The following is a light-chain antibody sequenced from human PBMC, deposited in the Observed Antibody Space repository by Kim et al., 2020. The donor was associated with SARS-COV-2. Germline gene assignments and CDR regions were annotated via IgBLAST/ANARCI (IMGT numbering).Light chain of an antibody. CDR1: QSLVSTSDYNY. J-gene: IGKJ4*01. V-gene: IGKV2-28*01. CDR2: LGS. Sequence: IVMTQSPLSLPVIPGEPASISCRSSQSLVSTSDYNYLDWYVQKPGQSPELLIYLGSNRASGVPDRFSGSGSGTDFTLKISRVEPEDVGVYYCMQTLYTTLTFGGGTKVEIK. CDR3: MQTLYTTLT.